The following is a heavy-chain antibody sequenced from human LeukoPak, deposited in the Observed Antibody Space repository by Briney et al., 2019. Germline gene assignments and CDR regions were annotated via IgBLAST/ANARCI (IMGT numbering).Heavy chain of an antibody. CDR1: GGSTSSHY. J-gene: IGHJ5*02. CDR2: ISYSGST. D-gene: IGHD6-19*01. V-gene: IGHV4-59*11. Sequence: SETLSLTCLVSGGSTSSHYWTWIRQPPGKGLEWIGYISYSGSTNYNPSLKSRVTMSVDTSKNHFSLKLTSVTAADTAVYYCARDKVAVDGPRFDPWGQGTLVTVSS. CDR3: ARDKVAVDGPRFDP.